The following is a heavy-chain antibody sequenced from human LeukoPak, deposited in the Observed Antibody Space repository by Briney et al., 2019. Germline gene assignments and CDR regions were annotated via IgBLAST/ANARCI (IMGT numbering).Heavy chain of an antibody. Sequence: ASVKVSCKASGYTCTSYGISWVRQAPGQGLEWMGRNSAYNGNTNYAQKLQSRVTMTTDTSTSTAYMELRSLRSDDTAVYYWARDLRHNMVRGVMGPLNYWGQGTLVTVSS. J-gene: IGHJ4*02. CDR1: GYTCTSYG. CDR3: ARDLRHNMVRGVMGPLNY. D-gene: IGHD3-10*01. V-gene: IGHV1-18*04. CDR2: NSAYNGNT.